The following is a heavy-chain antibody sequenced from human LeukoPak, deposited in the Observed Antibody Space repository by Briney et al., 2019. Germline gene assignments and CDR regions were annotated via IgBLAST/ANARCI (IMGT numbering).Heavy chain of an antibody. D-gene: IGHD3-22*01. J-gene: IGHJ4*02. V-gene: IGHV3-74*01. Sequence: GGSLRLSCAASRFTFSSYWMHWVRQAPGKRLVWVSRINSDGSQTNYADSVRGRFTISRDNAENTLYLQMDSLRAEDTAVYYCARDGQYYYDTPGLYGGLNLWGQGALVTVSS. CDR1: RFTFSSYW. CDR3: ARDGQYYYDTPGLYGGLNL. CDR2: INSDGSQT.